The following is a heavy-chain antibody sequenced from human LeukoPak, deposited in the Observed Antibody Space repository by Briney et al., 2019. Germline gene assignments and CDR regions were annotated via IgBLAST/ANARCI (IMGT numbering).Heavy chain of an antibody. J-gene: IGHJ6*03. CDR1: GFTFSSYA. CDR3: AKDRSGYSSGWYEYYYYYMDV. V-gene: IGHV3-23*01. CDR2: ISGSGSRI. Sequence: PGGSLRLPCAASGFTFSSYAMSWVRQAPGKGLEWVSSISGSGSRIYYTDSVKGRFTISRDNSKNTLSLQVDSLRADDTAVYYCAKDRSGYSSGWYEYYYYYMDVWGKGTTVTISS. D-gene: IGHD6-19*01.